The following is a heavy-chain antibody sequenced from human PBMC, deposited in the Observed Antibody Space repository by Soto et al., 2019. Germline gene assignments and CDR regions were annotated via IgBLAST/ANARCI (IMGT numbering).Heavy chain of an antibody. V-gene: IGHV3-7*01. J-gene: IGHJ6*02. Sequence: PGGCLRLSCVASGLSYSNYWMGWVRRTPGKALEWVANIKQDGTEKYYVDSVRGRLTVSRDNAKSSLYLQRNSLRVEDTAVYSCTTTPHRNSERVFVWGQGTTVTISS. D-gene: IGHD1-7*01. CDR3: TTTPHRNSERVFV. CDR2: IKQDGTEK. CDR1: GLSYSNYW.